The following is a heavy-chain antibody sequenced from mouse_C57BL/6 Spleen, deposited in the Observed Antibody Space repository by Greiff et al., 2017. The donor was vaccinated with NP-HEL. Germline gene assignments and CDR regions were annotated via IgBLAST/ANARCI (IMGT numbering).Heavy chain of an antibody. CDR2: ISGGGGNT. J-gene: IGHJ1*03. Sequence: DVMLVESGGGLVKPGGSLKLSCAASGFTFSSYTMSWVRQTPEKRLEWVATISGGGGNTYYPDSVKGRFTISRDNAKNTLYLQMSSLRSEDTALYYCASHHYYGSSWYFDVWGTGTTVTVSS. CDR3: ASHHYYGSSWYFDV. CDR1: GFTFSSYT. V-gene: IGHV5-9*01. D-gene: IGHD1-1*01.